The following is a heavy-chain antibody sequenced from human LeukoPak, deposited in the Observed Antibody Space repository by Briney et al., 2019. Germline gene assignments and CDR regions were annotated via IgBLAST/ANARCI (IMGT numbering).Heavy chain of an antibody. Sequence: GRSLRLSCAASGVTFDDYAMHGVRRAPGKGLEGVSGISWNSGSIGYADSVKGRFTISRDNAKNSLYLQMNSLRAEDTALYYCAKGRLFYGSGSYSTDYWGQGTLVTVSS. J-gene: IGHJ4*02. V-gene: IGHV3-9*01. CDR1: GVTFDDYA. CDR3: AKGRLFYGSGSYSTDY. CDR2: ISWNSGSI. D-gene: IGHD3-10*01.